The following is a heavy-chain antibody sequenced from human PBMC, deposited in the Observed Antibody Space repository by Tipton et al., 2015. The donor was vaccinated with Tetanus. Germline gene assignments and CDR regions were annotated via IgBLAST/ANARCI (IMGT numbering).Heavy chain of an antibody. CDR2: INHSGST. CDR1: GGSISSYY. V-gene: IGHV4-34*01. D-gene: IGHD6-6*01. CDR3: ARVEPIAARSHFDY. Sequence: TLSLTCTVSGGSISSYYWSWIRQPPGKGLEWIGEINHSGSTNYNPSLKSRVTISVDTSKNQFSLKLSSVTAADTAVYYCARVEPIAARSHFDYWGQGTLVTVSS. J-gene: IGHJ4*02.